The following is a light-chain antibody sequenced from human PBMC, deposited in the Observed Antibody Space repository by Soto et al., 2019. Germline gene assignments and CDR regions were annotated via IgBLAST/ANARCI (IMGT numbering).Light chain of an antibody. J-gene: IGKJ4*01. Sequence: DIQMTQSPSSLSASVGDRVTITCRASHPININLVWFQQKPGKAPKSLIYAATNLQSGAPSRFSGSGGGTDFSLTISSLQPEDVATYYCQHYQRYPPSFGGGTKLEIK. CDR3: QHYQRYPPS. CDR2: AAT. V-gene: IGKV1-16*01. CDR1: HPININ.